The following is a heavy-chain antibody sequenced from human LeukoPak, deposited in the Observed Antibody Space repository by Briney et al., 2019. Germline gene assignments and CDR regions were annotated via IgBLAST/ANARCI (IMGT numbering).Heavy chain of an antibody. J-gene: IGHJ4*02. CDR1: GGSINGGNYY. CDR3: ARVPPGSWGYGYYFDY. CDR2: IYTHGST. D-gene: IGHD6-13*01. V-gene: IGHV4-61*02. Sequence: SQTLSLTCTVSGGSINGGNYYWTWIRQPAGKGLEWIGRIYTHGSTNYNPSLKSRVTISVDTSKNQFSLKLSSVTAADTAVYYCARVPPGSWGYGYYFDYWGQGTLVTVSS.